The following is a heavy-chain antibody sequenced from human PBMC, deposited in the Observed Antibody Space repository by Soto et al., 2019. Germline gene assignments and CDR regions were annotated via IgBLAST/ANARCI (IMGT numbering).Heavy chain of an antibody. Sequence: PGGSLRLSXAASGFTFSSYGMHWVRQAPGKGLEWVAVISYDGSNKYYADSVKGRFTISRDNSKNTLYLQMNSLRAEDTAVYYCAKGSIAARCYYYYYGMDVWGQGTTVTVSS. CDR2: ISYDGSNK. V-gene: IGHV3-30*18. CDR3: AKGSIAARCYYYYYGMDV. J-gene: IGHJ6*02. D-gene: IGHD6-6*01. CDR1: GFTFSSYG.